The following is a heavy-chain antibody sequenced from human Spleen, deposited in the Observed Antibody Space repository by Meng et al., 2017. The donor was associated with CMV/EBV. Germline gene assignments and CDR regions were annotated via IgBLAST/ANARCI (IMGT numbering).Heavy chain of an antibody. V-gene: IGHV3-21*01. CDR3: SRKSRYSSGCYDY. D-gene: IGHD6-19*01. CDR2: ISSSSSSI. Sequence: GGSLRLSCAASGFSLSSHSMNWVRQAPGKGLEWVSSISSSSSSIYYADSVKGRFTISRDNAKNSLYLDMNSLTAEDTAVYYCSRKSRYSSGCYDYWGQGTLVTVSS. J-gene: IGHJ4*02. CDR1: GFSLSSHS.